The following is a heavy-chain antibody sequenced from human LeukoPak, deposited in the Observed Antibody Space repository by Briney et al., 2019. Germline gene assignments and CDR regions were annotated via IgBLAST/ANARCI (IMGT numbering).Heavy chain of an antibody. D-gene: IGHD2-8*01. V-gene: IGHV3-23*01. CDR3: AKDTSIGKYCTNGVCSPFDY. Sequence: GGSLRLSCAGSGFTFSSYAMSWVRQAPGQGLEWVSVISDSGDYTSYADSVRGRFTISRDNSRNTLYLQMISLRPEDTAVYYCAKDTSIGKYCTNGVCSPFDYWGQGTLVTVPS. CDR1: GFTFSSYA. CDR2: ISDSGDYT. J-gene: IGHJ4*02.